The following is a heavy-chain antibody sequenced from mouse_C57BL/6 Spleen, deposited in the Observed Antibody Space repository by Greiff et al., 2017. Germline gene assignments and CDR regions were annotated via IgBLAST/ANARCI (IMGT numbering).Heavy chain of an antibody. CDR3: VRHVYDYGFDY. CDR2: IRSKSNNYAT. Sequence: EFKLMESGGGLVQPKGSLKLSCAASGFSFNTYAMNWVRQAPGKGLEWVARIRSKSNNYATYYADSVKDRFTISRDDSESMLYLQMNNLKTEDTAMYYCVRHVYDYGFDYWGQGTTLTVSS. D-gene: IGHD2-4*01. CDR1: GFSFNTYA. V-gene: IGHV10-1*01. J-gene: IGHJ2*01.